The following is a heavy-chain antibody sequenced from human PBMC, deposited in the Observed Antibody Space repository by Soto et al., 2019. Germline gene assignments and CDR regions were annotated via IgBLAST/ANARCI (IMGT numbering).Heavy chain of an antibody. D-gene: IGHD6-6*01. V-gene: IGHV1-18*04. J-gene: IGHJ5*02. CDR1: GYTFTSYG. CDR3: ARAGIAARRRHKWLDP. CDR2: ISAYNGNT. Sequence: VSSVKVSCKASGYTFTSYGISWVRQAPGQGLEWMGWISAYNGNTNYAQKLQGRVTMTTDTSTSTAYMELRSLRSDDTAVYYCARAGIAARRRHKWLDPWGQGTLVTVAS.